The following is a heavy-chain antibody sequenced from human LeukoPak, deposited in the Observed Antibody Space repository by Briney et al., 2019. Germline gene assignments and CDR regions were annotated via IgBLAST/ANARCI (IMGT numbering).Heavy chain of an antibody. V-gene: IGHV4-39*01. J-gene: IGHJ4*02. CDR3: ARNVTGGSSGYWRFDY. CDR1: GGSISSSNYY. Sequence: SETLSLTCTVSGGSISSSNYYWGWIRQPPGKGMEWIWSSYYSGSTYYKSSLKSRFTISVDTSKNQFSLKLSAWTAAETAVYYCARNVTGGSSGYWRFDYWGQGTLVTVSS. D-gene: IGHD3-22*01. CDR2: SYYSGST.